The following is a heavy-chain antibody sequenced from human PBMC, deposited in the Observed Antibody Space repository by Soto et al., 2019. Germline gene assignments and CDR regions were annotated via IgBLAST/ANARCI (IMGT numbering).Heavy chain of an antibody. V-gene: IGHV1-69*13. CDR1: GGTFSSYA. CDR2: IIPIFGTA. Sequence: ASVKVSCKASGGTFSSYAISWVRQAPGQGLEWMGGIIPIFGTANYAQKFQGRVTITADESTSTAYMELSSLRSEDTAVYYCARDRGSLLPYCSGGSYPHPFDYWGQGTLVTVSS. CDR3: ARDRGSLLPYCSGGSYPHPFDY. D-gene: IGHD2-15*01. J-gene: IGHJ4*02.